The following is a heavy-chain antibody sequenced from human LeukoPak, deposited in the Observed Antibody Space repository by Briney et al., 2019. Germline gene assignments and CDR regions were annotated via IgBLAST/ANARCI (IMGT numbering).Heavy chain of an antibody. CDR2: IIPIFGTA. Sequence: ASVKVSCKASGGTFSSYAISWVRQAPGQGLEWMGGIIPIFGTANYAQKFHGRVTITADESTSTAYMELSSLRSEDTAVCYCARKQGFTNTAYAFDIWGQGTMVTVSS. J-gene: IGHJ3*02. V-gene: IGHV1-69*13. CDR3: ARKQGFTNTAYAFDI. CDR1: GGTFSSYA. D-gene: IGHD5-18*01.